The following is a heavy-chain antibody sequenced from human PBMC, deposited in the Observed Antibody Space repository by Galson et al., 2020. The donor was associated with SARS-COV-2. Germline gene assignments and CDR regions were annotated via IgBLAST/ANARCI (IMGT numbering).Heavy chain of an antibody. J-gene: IGHJ4*02. D-gene: IGHD3-10*01. CDR3: ARDNVLLWFGDLFKYFDY. CDR1: GFTFSSYW. Sequence: GESLKISCAASGFTFSSYWMTWVRQAPGKGLEWVANIKQDGSETYYVDSVKGRFTISRDNAKNSLYLQMNSLRAEDTALYYCARDNVLLWFGDLFKYFDYWGQGALVTVSS. V-gene: IGHV3-7*01. CDR2: IKQDGSET.